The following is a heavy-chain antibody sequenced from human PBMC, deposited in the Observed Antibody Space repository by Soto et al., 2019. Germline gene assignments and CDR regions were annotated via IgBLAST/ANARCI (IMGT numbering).Heavy chain of an antibody. D-gene: IGHD3-22*01. J-gene: IGHJ4*02. CDR1: GFTFSDKY. V-gene: IGHV3-72*01. CDR2: IRNKANSYTT. CDR3: APYEPGGGGDFDY. Sequence: EVQLVESGGGLVQPGGSLRLSCAASGFTFSDKYMDWVRQAPGKGLEWVGRIRNKANSYTTEYAASVKGRFTISRDDSRPHLFLKRGTRKPENPAVYYCAPYEPGGGGDFDYWGQGTLVTVSS.